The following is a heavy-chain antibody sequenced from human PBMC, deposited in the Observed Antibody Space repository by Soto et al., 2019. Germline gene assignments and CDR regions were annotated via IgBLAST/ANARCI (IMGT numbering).Heavy chain of an antibody. Sequence: LRLSCAASGFTFSGSSMHWVRQASGKGLEWVGRIRGKTDTYATAYAAPVRGRFTISRDDSKNTAYLQMNSLKTEDTAVYYCARGGYYYENSGQNAYDYWGQGILVTVSS. D-gene: IGHD3-22*01. CDR2: IRGKTDTYAT. CDR3: ARGGYYYENSGQNAYDY. CDR1: GFTFSGSS. V-gene: IGHV3-73*01. J-gene: IGHJ4*01.